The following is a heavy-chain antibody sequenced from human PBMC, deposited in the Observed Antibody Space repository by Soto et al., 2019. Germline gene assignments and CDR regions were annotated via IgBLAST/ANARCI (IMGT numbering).Heavy chain of an antibody. Sequence: ASVKVSCKASGYTFSGYYIHWLRQAPGQGLEWIGWINPNSGGTNYAQKFQGRVTVTRDTPTSTAYMELSRLTSDDTAVYYCARSLTEGYCTITGCYTRPLYGMDVWGQGTTVTVSS. CDR2: INPNSGGT. CDR1: GYTFSGYY. D-gene: IGHD2-2*02. CDR3: ARSLTEGYCTITGCYTRPLYGMDV. J-gene: IGHJ6*02. V-gene: IGHV1-2*02.